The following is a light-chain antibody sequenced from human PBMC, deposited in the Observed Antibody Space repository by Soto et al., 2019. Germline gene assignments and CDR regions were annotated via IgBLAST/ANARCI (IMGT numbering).Light chain of an antibody. CDR2: DAS. Sequence: EIQMTQSPSTLSASVGDRVTITCRASQSISSWLAWYQQKPGKAPKLLIYDASSLESGVPSRFSGSGSGTEFTLTISSLQPDDFATYYCQQCNSYWTFGQGTKVDIK. V-gene: IGKV1-5*01. CDR1: QSISSW. CDR3: QQCNSYWT. J-gene: IGKJ1*01.